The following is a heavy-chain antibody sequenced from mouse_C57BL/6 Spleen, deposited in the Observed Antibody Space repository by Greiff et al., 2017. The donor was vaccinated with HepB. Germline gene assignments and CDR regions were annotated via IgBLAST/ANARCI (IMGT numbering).Heavy chain of an antibody. CDR2: ISYDGSN. J-gene: IGHJ2*01. V-gene: IGHV3-6*01. CDR3: AREGGYFDY. CDR1: GYSITSGYY. Sequence: EVKLLESGPGLVKPSQSLSLTCSVTGYSITSGYYWNWIRQFPGNKLEWMGYISYDGSNNYNPSFKNLISITRDTSKNQFFLKLISVTTEETATYYCAREGGYFDYWGQGTTLTVSS.